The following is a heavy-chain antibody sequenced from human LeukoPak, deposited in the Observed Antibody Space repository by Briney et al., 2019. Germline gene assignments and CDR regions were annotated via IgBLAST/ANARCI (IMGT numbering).Heavy chain of an antibody. CDR2: IYYSGST. Sequence: SETLSLTCTVSDGSISSYYWSWIRQPPGKGLEWIGYIYYSGSTNYNPSLKSRVTISVDTSKNQFSLKLNSVTAADTAVYYCARDYSNYGVDYGMDVWGQGTTVTVSS. CDR1: DGSISSYY. D-gene: IGHD4-11*01. V-gene: IGHV4-59*01. J-gene: IGHJ6*02. CDR3: ARDYSNYGVDYGMDV.